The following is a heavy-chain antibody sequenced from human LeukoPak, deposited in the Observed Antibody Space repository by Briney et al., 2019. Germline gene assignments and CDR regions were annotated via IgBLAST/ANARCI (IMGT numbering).Heavy chain of an antibody. CDR2: IYYSGST. CDR1: GGSISSYY. Sequence: SETLSLTCTVSGGSISSYYWSWIRQPPGKGLEWIGYIYYSGSTNYNPSLKSRVTISVDTSKNQFSLKLSSVTAADTAVYYCASSGYYRAFDIWGQGTMVTVSS. D-gene: IGHD3-3*01. V-gene: IGHV4-59*08. J-gene: IGHJ3*02. CDR3: ASSGYYRAFDI.